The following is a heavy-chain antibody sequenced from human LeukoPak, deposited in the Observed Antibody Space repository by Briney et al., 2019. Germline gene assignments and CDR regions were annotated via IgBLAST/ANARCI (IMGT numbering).Heavy chain of an antibody. Sequence: ASVKVSCKASGYTFTGYYMHWVRQAPGQGLEWMGRINPNSGGTNYAQKFQGRVTMTRDTSISTAYMELSRLRSDDTAVYYCARDHPSSIAARPRWFDPGGQGTLVTVSS. CDR1: GYTFTGYY. J-gene: IGHJ5*02. CDR3: ARDHPSSIAARPRWFDP. D-gene: IGHD6-6*01. CDR2: INPNSGGT. V-gene: IGHV1-2*06.